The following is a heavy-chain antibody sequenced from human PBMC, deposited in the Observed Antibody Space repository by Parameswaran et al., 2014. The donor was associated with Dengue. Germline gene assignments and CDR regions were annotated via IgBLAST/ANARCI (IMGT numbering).Heavy chain of an antibody. CDR3: ARDPSYSDFPAAEFDY. CDR2: ISPSGGTT. D-gene: IGHD4-11*01. J-gene: IGHJ4*02. Sequence: WVRQAPGQGLEWMGMISPSGGTTTYRPKFQGRVTMTSDTSTTTVYMEVTSLRYEDTAVYYCARDPSYSDFPAAEFDYWGQGTLVTVSS. V-gene: IGHV1-46*01.